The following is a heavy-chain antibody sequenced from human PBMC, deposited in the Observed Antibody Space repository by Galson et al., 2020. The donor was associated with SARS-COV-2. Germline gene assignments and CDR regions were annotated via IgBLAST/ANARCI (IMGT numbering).Heavy chain of an antibody. D-gene: IGHD3-3*01. CDR1: GFTFSSYD. Sequence: GESLKISCAASGFTFSSYDMHWVRQATGKGLEWVSAIGTAGDTYYPGSVKGRFTISRENAKNSLYLQMNSLRAGDTAVYYCARADDFWSGYHYYYYMDVWGKGTTVTVSS. V-gene: IGHV3-13*01. CDR2: IGTAGDT. J-gene: IGHJ6*03. CDR3: ARADDFWSGYHYYYYMDV.